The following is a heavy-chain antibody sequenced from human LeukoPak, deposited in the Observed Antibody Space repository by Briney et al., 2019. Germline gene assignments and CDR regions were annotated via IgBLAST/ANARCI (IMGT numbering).Heavy chain of an antibody. CDR1: GFTFSDYY. Sequence: GRSLRLSCAASGFTFSDYYMSWIRQAPGKGLEWVSYISSSGSTIYYADSVKGRFAISRDNAKNSLYLQMNSLRAEDTAVYYCAKDLARGPDNVYWGQGTLVTVSS. CDR2: ISSSGSTI. D-gene: IGHD2-8*01. V-gene: IGHV3-11*01. CDR3: AKDLARGPDNVY. J-gene: IGHJ4*02.